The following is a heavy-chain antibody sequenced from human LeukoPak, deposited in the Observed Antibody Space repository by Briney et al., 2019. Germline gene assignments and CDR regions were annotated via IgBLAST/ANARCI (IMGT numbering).Heavy chain of an antibody. Sequence: SETLSLTCTVSGGSISSYYWSWIRQPPGKGLEWLGYIYYSGSTNYNPSLKSRVTISVDTSKNQFSLKLSSVTAADTAVYYCARRQANYYYYGMDVWGQGTTVTVSS. CDR2: IYYSGST. V-gene: IGHV4-59*01. CDR3: ARRQANYYYYGMDV. CDR1: GGSISSYY. J-gene: IGHJ6*02.